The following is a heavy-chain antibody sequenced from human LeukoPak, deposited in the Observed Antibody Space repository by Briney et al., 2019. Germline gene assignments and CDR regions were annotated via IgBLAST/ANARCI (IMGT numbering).Heavy chain of an antibody. V-gene: IGHV4-59*01. D-gene: IGHD2-15*01. CDR1: GGSISSYY. CDR2: IYYSGST. CDR3: ARVGTSYCSGGSCPADHDAFDI. J-gene: IGHJ3*02. Sequence: PSETLSLTCTVSGGSISSYYWSWIRQPPGKGLEWIGYIYYSGSTNYNPSLKSRVTISVDTSKNQSSLKLSSVTAADTAVYYCARVGTSYCSGGSCPADHDAFDIWGQGTMVTVSS.